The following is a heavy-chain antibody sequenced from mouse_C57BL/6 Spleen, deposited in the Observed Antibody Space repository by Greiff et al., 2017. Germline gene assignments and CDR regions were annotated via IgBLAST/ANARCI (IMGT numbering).Heavy chain of an antibody. Sequence: GGGLVQPKGSLKLSCAASGFTFNTYAMHWVRQAPGKGLEWVARIRSKSSNYATYYADSVKDRFTISRDDSQSMLYLQMNNLKTEDTAMYYCVRRGAFYDGSYWYFDVWGTGTTVTVSS. CDR3: VRRGAFYDGSYWYFDV. J-gene: IGHJ1*03. V-gene: IGHV10-3*01. CDR2: IRSKSSNYAT. CDR1: GFTFNTYA. D-gene: IGHD2-3*01.